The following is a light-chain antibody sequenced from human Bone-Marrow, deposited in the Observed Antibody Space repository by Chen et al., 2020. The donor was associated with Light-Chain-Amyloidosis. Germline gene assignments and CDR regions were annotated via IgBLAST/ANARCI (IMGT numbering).Light chain of an antibody. Sequence: EIVLTQSPATLSLSPGERVTLSCRASQSVGNLLAWYQQKPGQAPRLVVYEASNRATVIPARFSGSGSGTDFTLTISSLGPEDSAVYYCQQRNSWPLTFGGGTKVEIK. J-gene: IGKJ4*01. V-gene: IGKV3-11*01. CDR1: QSVGNL. CDR3: QQRNSWPLT. CDR2: EAS.